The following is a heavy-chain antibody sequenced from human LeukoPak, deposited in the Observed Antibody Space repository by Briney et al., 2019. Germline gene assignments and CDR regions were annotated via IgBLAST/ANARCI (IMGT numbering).Heavy chain of an antibody. CDR2: ILSDGSRK. D-gene: IGHD2-15*01. Sequence: PGGSLRLSCAASGFSFSSCVFHWVRRAPGKGLEWVAVILSDGSRKYYADSVKGRFTISRDNSKNTLYLQMNSPRAEDTAVYYCASDSYSPEYFQHWGQGTLVTVSS. CDR3: ASDSYSPEYFQH. V-gene: IGHV3-30-3*01. J-gene: IGHJ1*01. CDR1: GFSFSSCV.